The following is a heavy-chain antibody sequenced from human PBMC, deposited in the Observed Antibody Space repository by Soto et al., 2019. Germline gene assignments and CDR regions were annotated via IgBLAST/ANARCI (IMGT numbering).Heavy chain of an antibody. V-gene: IGHV3-30-3*01. D-gene: IGHD3-3*01. Sequence: GGSLRLSCAASGFTFSSYAMHWVRQAPGKGLEWVAVISYDGSNKYYADSVKGRFTISRDNSKNTLYLQMNSLRAEDTAVYYCARELNYDFWSGYYYYYYYGMDVWGQGTTVTVSS. J-gene: IGHJ6*02. CDR2: ISYDGSNK. CDR1: GFTFSSYA. CDR3: ARELNYDFWSGYYYYYYYGMDV.